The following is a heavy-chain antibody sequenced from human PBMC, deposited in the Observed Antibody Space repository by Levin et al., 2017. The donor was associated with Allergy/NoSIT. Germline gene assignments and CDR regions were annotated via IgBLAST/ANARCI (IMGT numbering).Heavy chain of an antibody. CDR2: IWYDGSNK. D-gene: IGHD2-15*01. CDR3: AKGYCSGGSCYAALNFDY. CDR1: GFTFSSYG. Sequence: GESLKISCAASGFTFSSYGMHWVRQAPGKGLEWVAVIWYDGSNKYYADSVKGRFTISRDNSKNTLYLQMNSLRAEDTAVYYCAKGYCSGGSCYAALNFDYWGQGTLVTVSS. J-gene: IGHJ4*02. V-gene: IGHV3-33*06.